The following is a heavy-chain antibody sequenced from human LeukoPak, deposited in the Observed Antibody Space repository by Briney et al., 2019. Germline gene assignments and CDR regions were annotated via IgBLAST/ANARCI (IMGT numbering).Heavy chain of an antibody. J-gene: IGHJ4*02. CDR2: INHSGST. CDR3: ASGQYYDLWSGYYVD. CDR1: GGSFSGHY. V-gene: IGHV4-34*01. Sequence: SETLSLTCAVYGGSFSGHYWSWIRQPPGKGLECIGEINHSGSTNYNPSLESRVTISVDTSKNHFSLKPSAVTAADTAVFYCASGQYYDLWSGYYVDWGPGTLVNVSA. D-gene: IGHD3-3*01.